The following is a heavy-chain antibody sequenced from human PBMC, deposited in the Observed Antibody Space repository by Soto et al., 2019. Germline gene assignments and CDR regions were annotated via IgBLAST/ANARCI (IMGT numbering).Heavy chain of an antibody. CDR1: GFTFITYP. J-gene: IGHJ4*02. CDR2: IGAGADVT. V-gene: IGHV3-23*01. CDR3: AKSLSSCSGGSCSRDFDF. D-gene: IGHD2-15*01. Sequence: GGALRLSCAASGFTFITYPMTWVRQAPGKGLDGVSPIGAGADVTYYADSVKGRFTISRDNYKDTLFLQMNRLRADATAVYYCAKSLSSCSGGSCSRDFDFWGQGTPLTVS.